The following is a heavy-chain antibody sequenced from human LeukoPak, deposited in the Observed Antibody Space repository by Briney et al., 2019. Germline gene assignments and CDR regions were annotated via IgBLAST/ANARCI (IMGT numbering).Heavy chain of an antibody. CDR3: ARADYDYVWGSYRQYCFDY. D-gene: IGHD3-16*02. CDR1: GFIFSTYG. J-gene: IGHJ4*02. V-gene: IGHV3-23*01. CDR2: ISGSGGST. Sequence: GGSLRLSCAASGFIFSTYGMSWVRQAPGKGLEWVSAISGSGGSTSYADSVKGRFTISRDNAKNSLYLQMNSLRAEDTAVYYCARADYDYVWGSYRQYCFDYWGQGTLVTVSS.